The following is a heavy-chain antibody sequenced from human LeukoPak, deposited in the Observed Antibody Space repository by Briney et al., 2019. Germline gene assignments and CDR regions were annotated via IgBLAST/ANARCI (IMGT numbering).Heavy chain of an antibody. CDR3: ARDRGYSSFDY. CDR2: IKEDGHEI. V-gene: IGHV3-7*01. J-gene: IGHJ4*02. CDR1: AFTLSSYW. Sequence: GGSLRLSCEASAFTLSSYWMIWVRQAPGKALEWVDKIKEDGHEINYVDSVKGRFTISRDNAKNSLFLQMNSLRVEDTAVYYCARDRGYSSFDYWGQGTLVTVSS. D-gene: IGHD4-23*01.